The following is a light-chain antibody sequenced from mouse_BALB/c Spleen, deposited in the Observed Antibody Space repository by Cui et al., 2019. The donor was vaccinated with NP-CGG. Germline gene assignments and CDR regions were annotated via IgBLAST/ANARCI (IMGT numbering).Light chain of an antibody. CDR3: ALWYSNHWV. Sequence: QAVLTQESAPTTSPGETVTLTCRSSTGAVTTRNYANWVQEKPDHFFTGLIGGTNNRAPGVPARFSGSLIGDRAALTITGAQTEDEAIYFCALWYSNHWVFGGGTKLTVL. J-gene: IGLJ1*01. V-gene: IGLV1*01. CDR1: TGAVTTRNY. CDR2: GTN.